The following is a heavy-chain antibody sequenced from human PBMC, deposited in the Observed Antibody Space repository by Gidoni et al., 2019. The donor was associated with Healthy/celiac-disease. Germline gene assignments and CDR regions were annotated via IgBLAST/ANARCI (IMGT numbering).Heavy chain of an antibody. CDR2: ISSSSSYT. Sequence: QVQLVESGGGLVKPGGSLRLSCAASGFTFIDYYMSWIRQAPGKGLEWVSYISSSSSYTNYADSVKGRFTISRDNAKNSLYLQMNSLRAEDTAVYYCARGDIVVVPAAPPTHYGMDVWGQGTTVTVSS. J-gene: IGHJ6*02. CDR3: ARGDIVVVPAAPPTHYGMDV. V-gene: IGHV3-11*05. D-gene: IGHD2-2*01. CDR1: GFTFIDYY.